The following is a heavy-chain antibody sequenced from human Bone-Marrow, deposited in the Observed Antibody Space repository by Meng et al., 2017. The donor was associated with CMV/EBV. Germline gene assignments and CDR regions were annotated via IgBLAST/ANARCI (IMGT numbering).Heavy chain of an antibody. J-gene: IGHJ5*02. CDR2: IYYSGST. V-gene: IGHV4-30-4*08. CDR3: ASYSSSYQYNWFDP. CDR1: GGSISSGDYS. D-gene: IGHD6-6*01. Sequence: VSGGSISSGDYSWSWIRQPPGKGLEWIGYIYYSGSTYYNPSLKSRVTISVDTSKNQFSLKLSSVTAADTAVYYCASYSSSYQYNWFDPWGQGTLVTVSS.